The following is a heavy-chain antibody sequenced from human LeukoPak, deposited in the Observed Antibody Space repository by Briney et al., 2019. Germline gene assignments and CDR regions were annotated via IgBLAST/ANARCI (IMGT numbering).Heavy chain of an antibody. CDR3: AKGGVRGVYDY. J-gene: IGHJ4*02. V-gene: IGHV3-30*18. Sequence: GGSLRLSCAASGFTFSSYGMHWVRQAPGKGLEWVAVISYDGSNKYYADSVKGRFTISRDNSKNTLYLQMNSLRAEDTAVYYCAKGGVRGVYDYWGQGTLVTVSS. CDR2: ISYDGSNK. D-gene: IGHD3-10*01. CDR1: GFTFSSYG.